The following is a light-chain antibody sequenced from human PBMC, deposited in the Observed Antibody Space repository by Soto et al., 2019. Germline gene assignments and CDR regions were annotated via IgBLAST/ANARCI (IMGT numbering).Light chain of an antibody. Sequence: QAVVAQPPSASGTPGQRVTISCSGSSSNVGSNTVDWYQHVAGTAPKLLIYRNEKRPSGVPARFSGSKSGTSASLAISGLQSDDEAEYFCAAWDDGLTGVIFGGGTKVTVL. CDR2: RNE. V-gene: IGLV1-44*01. J-gene: IGLJ2*01. CDR3: AAWDDGLTGVI. CDR1: SSNVGSNT.